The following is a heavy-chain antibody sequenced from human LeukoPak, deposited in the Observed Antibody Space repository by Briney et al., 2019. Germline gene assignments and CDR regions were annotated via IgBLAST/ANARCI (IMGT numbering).Heavy chain of an antibody. J-gene: IGHJ5*02. Sequence: GGSLRLSCAASGFTFSSYGMHWVRQAPGKGLEWVAVISYDGSNKYYADSVKGRFTISRDNSKNTLYLQMNSLRAEDTAVYYCAKDPTESHDILTRPGDPWGQGTLVTVSS. CDR1: GFTFSSYG. V-gene: IGHV3-30*18. CDR3: AKDPTESHDILTRPGDP. D-gene: IGHD3-9*01. CDR2: ISYDGSNK.